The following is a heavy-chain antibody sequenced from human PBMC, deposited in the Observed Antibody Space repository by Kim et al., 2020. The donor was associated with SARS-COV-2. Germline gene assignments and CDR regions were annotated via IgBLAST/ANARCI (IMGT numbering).Heavy chain of an antibody. CDR1: GFTVSSNY. D-gene: IGHD6-13*01. CDR2: IYSGGST. Sequence: GGSLRLSCAASGFTVSSNYMSWVRQAPGKGLEWVSVIYSGGSTYYADSVKGRFTISRHNSKNTLYLQMNSLRAEDTAVYYCARGQGQQLVFGSYDYGMDVWGQGTTVTVSS. V-gene: IGHV3-53*04. J-gene: IGHJ6*02. CDR3: ARGQGQQLVFGSYDYGMDV.